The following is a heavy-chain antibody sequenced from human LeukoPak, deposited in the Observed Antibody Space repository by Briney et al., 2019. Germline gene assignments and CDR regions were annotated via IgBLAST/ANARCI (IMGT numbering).Heavy chain of an antibody. V-gene: IGHV3-23*01. CDR3: AKYNYDFWSGYPHYFDY. CDR2: ISGSGGTT. D-gene: IGHD3-3*01. CDR1: GFTFSSYA. J-gene: IGHJ4*02. Sequence: GGSLRLSCAASGFTFSSYAMSWVRQAPGKGLEWVSAISGSGGTTYYADSVKGRFTISSDNSKNTLYLQVNSLRAEDTAVYYCAKYNYDFWSGYPHYFDYWGQGTLVTVSS.